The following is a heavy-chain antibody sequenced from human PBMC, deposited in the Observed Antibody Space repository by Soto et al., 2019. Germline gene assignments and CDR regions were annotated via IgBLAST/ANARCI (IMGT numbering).Heavy chain of an antibody. D-gene: IGHD3-3*01. V-gene: IGHV3-23*01. Sequence: EVQLLESGGGLVQPGGSLKLSCAGSGFTFRTYAMCWVRQAPGKGLEWVSGINDDGDRTYYPDSVKGRFTISRDNSKSTLYLQMNSLRAEDTAVYYCAREEWTNRRPDLSSGIDVWGQGTTVTVSS. CDR3: AREEWTNRRPDLSSGIDV. CDR2: INDDGDRT. CDR1: GFTFRTYA. J-gene: IGHJ6*02.